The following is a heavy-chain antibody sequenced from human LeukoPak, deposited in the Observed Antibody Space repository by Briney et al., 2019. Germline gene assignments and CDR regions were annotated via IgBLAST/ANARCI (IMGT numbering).Heavy chain of an antibody. D-gene: IGHD7-27*01. CDR1: GGTFSSYA. CDR3: ARPLTGEPYYYMDV. J-gene: IGHJ6*03. Sequence: ASVKVSCKASGGTFSSYAISWVRQAPGQGLEWMGGIIPIFGTANYAQKSQGRVTITADESTSTAYMELSSLRSEDTAVYYCARPLTGEPYYYMDVWGKGTTVTVSS. V-gene: IGHV1-69*01. CDR2: IIPIFGTA.